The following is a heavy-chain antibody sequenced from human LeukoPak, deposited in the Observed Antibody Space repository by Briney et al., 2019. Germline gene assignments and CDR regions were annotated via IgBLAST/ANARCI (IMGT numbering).Heavy chain of an antibody. CDR3: TRNSGWYGLS. J-gene: IGHJ1*01. CDR2: IDYDGGSG. D-gene: IGHD6-19*01. CDR1: GFTFSSYG. V-gene: IGHV3-23*01. Sequence: GGSLRLSCAASGFTFSSYGMSWIRQAPGKGLEWVSSIDYDGGSGHYADSVKGRFTISRDNSNNTLFLHLNSLRGEDTAVYYCTRNSGWYGLSWGQGTLVTVSS.